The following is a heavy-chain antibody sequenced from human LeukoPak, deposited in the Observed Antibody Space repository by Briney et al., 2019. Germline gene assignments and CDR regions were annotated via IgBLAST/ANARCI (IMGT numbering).Heavy chain of an antibody. CDR1: GYTFTSYD. J-gene: IGHJ4*02. CDR2: MSPNSGDT. Sequence: ASVKVSCKASGYTFTSYDFNWVRQATGQRPEWMGWMSPNSGDTGYAQKFQDRVTMTRNTSISTAYMELSSLRSDDTAVYYCVRGPPNWGYDYWGPGTLVTVSS. D-gene: IGHD7-27*01. V-gene: IGHV1-8*01. CDR3: VRGPPNWGYDY.